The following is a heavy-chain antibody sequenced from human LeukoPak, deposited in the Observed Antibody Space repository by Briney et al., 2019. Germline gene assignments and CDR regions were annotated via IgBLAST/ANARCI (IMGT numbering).Heavy chain of an antibody. CDR1: GYTFTSYD. V-gene: IGHV1-2*02. J-gene: IGHJ4*02. D-gene: IGHD6-13*01. CDR3: ARGVASLAGY. CDR2: INPNSGGT. Sequence: ASVKVSCKASGYTFTSYDINWVRPAPGQGLEWMGWINPNSGGTNYAQKFQGRVTMTRDTSISTAYMELSRLRSDDTAVYYCARGVASLAGYWGQGTLVTVSS.